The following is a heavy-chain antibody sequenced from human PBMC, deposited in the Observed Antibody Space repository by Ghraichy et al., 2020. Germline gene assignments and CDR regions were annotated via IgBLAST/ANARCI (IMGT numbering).Heavy chain of an antibody. CDR1: GGSISSSNYY. D-gene: IGHD6-19*01. V-gene: IGHV4-39*01. CDR2: IYYSGIN. CDR3: ARLRYSSGWYFLWYFDL. J-gene: IGHJ2*01. Sequence: SETLSLTCTVSGGSISSSNYYWGWIRQPPGKGLEWIGTIYYSGINYYKPSLKSRVTISVDTSKNQFSLKLSSVTAADTAVYYCARLRYSSGWYFLWYFDLWGRGTLVTVSS.